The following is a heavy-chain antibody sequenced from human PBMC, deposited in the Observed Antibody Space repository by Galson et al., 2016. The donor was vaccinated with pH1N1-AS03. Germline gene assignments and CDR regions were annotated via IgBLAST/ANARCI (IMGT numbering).Heavy chain of an antibody. D-gene: IGHD3-16*02. J-gene: IGHJ4*02. CDR3: ASAGHHTPGYHY. CDR2: VHYSGTT. Sequence: SETLSLTCAVSGGSMTSPDWWTWVRQPPGKGLEWIGEVHYSGTTSYNPSLNSRVTMSIDKSNNQFSLNLGSVTAADTAVYFCASAGHHTPGYHYWGQGALVTVSS. CDR1: GGSMTSPDW. V-gene: IGHV4-4*02.